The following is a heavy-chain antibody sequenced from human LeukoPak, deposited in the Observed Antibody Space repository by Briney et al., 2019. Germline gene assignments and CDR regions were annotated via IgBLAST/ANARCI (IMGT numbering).Heavy chain of an antibody. J-gene: IGHJ3*02. CDR2: ISYDGSNK. D-gene: IGHD6-19*01. CDR3: QASSGWFRGVDAFDI. CDR1: GFAFSSYA. V-gene: IGHV3-30-3*01. Sequence: QPGRSLRLSCAASGFAFSSYAMHWVRQAPGKGLGWVAVISYDGSNKYYADSVKGRFTISRDNSKNTLYLQMNSLRAEDTAVYYCQASSGWFRGVDAFDIWGQGTMVTVSS.